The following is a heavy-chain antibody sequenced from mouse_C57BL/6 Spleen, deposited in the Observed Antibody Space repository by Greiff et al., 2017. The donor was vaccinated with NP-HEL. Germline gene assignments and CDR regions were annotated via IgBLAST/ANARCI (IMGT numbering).Heavy chain of an antibody. V-gene: IGHV14-4*01. CDR2: IDPEDGDT. J-gene: IGHJ2*01. CDR3: TTFITTVVAKRTLDY. Sequence: VQLQQSGAELVRPGASVKLSCTASGFNIKDDYMHWVKQRPEQGLEWIGWIDPEDGDTEYASKFQGKATITADTSSNTAYLQLSSLTSEDTAVYYCTTFITTVVAKRTLDYWGQGTTLTVSS. D-gene: IGHD1-1*01. CDR1: GFNIKDDY.